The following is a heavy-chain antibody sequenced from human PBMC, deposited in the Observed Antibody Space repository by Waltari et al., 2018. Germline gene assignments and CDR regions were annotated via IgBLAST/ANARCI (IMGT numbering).Heavy chain of an antibody. CDR3: ARDQYSTGWYPDY. CDR2: ISYEATSK. D-gene: IGHD6-19*01. CDR1: GFTFSSHT. V-gene: IGHV3-30-3*01. J-gene: IGHJ4*02. Sequence: QVQLVESGGGVVQPGRSLSIPCAGSGFTFSSHTLHWVRQAPGKGLEWVAVISYEATSKDYADSVQGRFTISRDNSKNTLYLQMNSLRVEDTAVYYCARDQYSTGWYPDYWGQGTLVTVSS.